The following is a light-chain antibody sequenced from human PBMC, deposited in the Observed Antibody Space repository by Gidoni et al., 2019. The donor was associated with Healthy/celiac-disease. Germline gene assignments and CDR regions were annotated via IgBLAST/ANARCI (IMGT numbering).Light chain of an antibody. CDR1: SSNIGSNY. CDR2: RNN. Sequence: QAVLTQPPSASGTPGQRFTIACSGSSSNIGSNYVYWYQQLPVTAPKLLIYRNNQRPSGVPDRFSGSKSGTSASLAISGLRSEYEADYYCAAWDDSLSGPWVFGGGTKLTVL. CDR3: AAWDDSLSGPWV. V-gene: IGLV1-47*01. J-gene: IGLJ3*02.